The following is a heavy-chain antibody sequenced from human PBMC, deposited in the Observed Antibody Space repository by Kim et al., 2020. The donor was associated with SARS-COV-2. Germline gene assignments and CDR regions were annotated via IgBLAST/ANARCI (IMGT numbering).Heavy chain of an antibody. V-gene: IGHV1-69*01. D-gene: IGHD5-12*01. Sequence: KFQGRVTITADESTSTAYMELSSLRSEDTAVYYCARVNSGYDLFVYYFDYWGQGTLVTVSS. CDR3: ARVNSGYDLFVYYFDY. J-gene: IGHJ4*02.